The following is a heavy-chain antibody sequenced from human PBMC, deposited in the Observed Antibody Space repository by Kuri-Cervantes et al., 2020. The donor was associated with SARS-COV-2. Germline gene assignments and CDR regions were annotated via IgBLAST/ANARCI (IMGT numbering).Heavy chain of an antibody. J-gene: IGHJ6*02. V-gene: IGHV3-30*09. CDR3: ARGARAFYYYYGMDV. Sequence: GGSLRLSCAASGFTFSSYAMHWVRQAPGKGLEWVAVISYDGGNKYYADSVKGRFAISRDNSKNTLYLQMNSLRAEDTAVYYCARGARAFYYYYGMDVWGQGTTVTVSS. CDR1: GFTFSSYA. CDR2: ISYDGGNK.